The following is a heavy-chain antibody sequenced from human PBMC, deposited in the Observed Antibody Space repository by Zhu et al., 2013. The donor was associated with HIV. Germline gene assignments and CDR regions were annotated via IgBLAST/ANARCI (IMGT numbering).Heavy chain of an antibody. V-gene: IGHV1-18*01. J-gene: IGHJ3*02. CDR2: ISAYNGNT. CDR3: ARARYYDFWSGYSDAFDI. Sequence: QVQLVQSGAEVKKPGASVKVSCKASGYTFTSYGISWVRQAPGQGLEWMGWISAYNGNTNYAQKLQGRVTMTTDTSTSTAYMELRSLRSDDTAVYYCARARYYDFWSGYSDAFDIWGQGTMVTVSS. CDR1: GYTFTSYG. D-gene: IGHD3-3*01.